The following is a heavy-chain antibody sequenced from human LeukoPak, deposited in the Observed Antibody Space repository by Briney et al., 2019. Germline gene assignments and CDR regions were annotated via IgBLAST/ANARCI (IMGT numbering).Heavy chain of an antibody. Sequence: GGSLRLSCAASGFTFSIYSMNWVRQAPGKGLEWVSSIGGSSSSIYYADSVKGRFTISRDNAKNSLFLQMNSLRADDTAVYYRAREAGSGSYYEGFDYWGQGTPVTVSS. CDR3: AREAGSGSYYEGFDY. D-gene: IGHD1-26*01. V-gene: IGHV3-21*01. J-gene: IGHJ4*02. CDR1: GFTFSIYS. CDR2: IGGSSSSI.